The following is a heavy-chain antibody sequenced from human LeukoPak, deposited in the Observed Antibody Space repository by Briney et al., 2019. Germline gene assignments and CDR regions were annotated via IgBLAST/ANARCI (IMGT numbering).Heavy chain of an antibody. V-gene: IGHV3-23*01. CDR3: GRDLNWGAFDI. D-gene: IGHD7-27*01. CDR2: IRANGETT. CDR1: GFTFTHYG. Sequence: GGSLRLSCAASGFTFTHYGMNWVRQAPGKGLEWVSGIRANGETTYYADSVRGRFTISRDNSRSMVWLQMNSLTAEDTAMYYCGRDLNWGAFDIRGLGTLVTVSS. J-gene: IGHJ3*02.